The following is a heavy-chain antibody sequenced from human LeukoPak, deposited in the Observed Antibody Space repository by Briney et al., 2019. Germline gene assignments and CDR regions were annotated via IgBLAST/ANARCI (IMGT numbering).Heavy chain of an antibody. J-gene: IGHJ4*02. D-gene: IGHD1-26*01. CDR1: GGSFSGYY. V-gene: IGHV4-34*01. CDR3: ASGSYFSNDFDY. CDR2: INHSGST. Sequence: SETLSLTCAVYGGSFSGYYWSWIRQSPGKGLEWIGEINHSGSTNYNPSLKSRVTISVDTSKNQFSLKLSSVTAADTAVYYCASGSYFSNDFDYWGQGTLVTVSS.